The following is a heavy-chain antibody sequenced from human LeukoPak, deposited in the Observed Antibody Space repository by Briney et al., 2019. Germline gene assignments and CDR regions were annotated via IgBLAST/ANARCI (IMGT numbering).Heavy chain of an antibody. CDR3: ARALSPYYFDY. D-gene: IGHD2-2*01. CDR1: GGSISSGGYY. J-gene: IGHJ4*02. CDR2: ISYSGST. Sequence: SGPLSLTCTVSGGSISSGGYYWSWIRQHPGKGLEWIGYISYSGSTYYTPSLKSRVSISVDTSKNQFSLKLSSVTAADTAVYYCARALSPYYFDYWGQGTLVTVSS. V-gene: IGHV4-31*03.